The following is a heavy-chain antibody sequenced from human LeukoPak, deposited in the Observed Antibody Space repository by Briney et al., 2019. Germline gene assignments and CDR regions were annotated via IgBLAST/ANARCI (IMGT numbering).Heavy chain of an antibody. V-gene: IGHV1-69*05. D-gene: IGHD3-22*01. J-gene: IGHJ4*02. CDR1: GGTFSSYA. Sequence: ASVKVSCKASGGTFSSYAISWVRQAPGQGLEWMGGIIPIFGTANYAQKFQGRVTITTDESTSTAYMELSSLRSEDTAVYYCARAPYYDSSGYYQYWGQGTLVTVSS. CDR2: IIPIFGTA. CDR3: ARAPYYDSSGYYQY.